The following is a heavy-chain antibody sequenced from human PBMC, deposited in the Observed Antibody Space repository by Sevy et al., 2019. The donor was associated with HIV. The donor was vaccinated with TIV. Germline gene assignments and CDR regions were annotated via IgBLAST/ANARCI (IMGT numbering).Heavy chain of an antibody. D-gene: IGHD2-15*01. CDR1: GYTFTNYR. Sequence: ASVKVACEASGYTFTNYRITWVRQAPGQGLEWMGWISPLNGDTNYAQRLQGSVTMTTDTSTNTAYMELRSLRSDDTAVYYCARAYCSGGRCYSLAYWGQGTLVTVSS. J-gene: IGHJ4*02. CDR3: ARAYCSGGRCYSLAY. V-gene: IGHV1-18*01. CDR2: ISPLNGDT.